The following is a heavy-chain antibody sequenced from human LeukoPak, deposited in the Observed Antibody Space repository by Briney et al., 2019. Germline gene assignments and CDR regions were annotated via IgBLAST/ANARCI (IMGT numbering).Heavy chain of an antibody. J-gene: IGHJ5*02. D-gene: IGHD2-2*01. V-gene: IGHV5-10-1*01. CDR1: GYSFTSYW. CDR2: IDPSDSYT. CDR3: ARRYCSSTSCYLDWFNP. Sequence: GESLKISCKGSGYSFTSYWISWVRQMPGKGLEWIGRIDPSDSYTNYSPSFQGHVTISADKSISTAYLQWSSLKASDTAMYYCARRYCSSTSCYLDWFNPWGQGTLVTVSS.